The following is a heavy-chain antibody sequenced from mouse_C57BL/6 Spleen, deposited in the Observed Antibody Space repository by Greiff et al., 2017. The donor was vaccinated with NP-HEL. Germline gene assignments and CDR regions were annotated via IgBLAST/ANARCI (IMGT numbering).Heavy chain of an antibody. Sequence: VQLQQSGAELVRPGASVTLSCKASGYTFTDYEMHWVKQTPVHGLEWIGAIDPETGGTAYNQKFKGKAILTADKSSSTAYMELRSLTSEDSAVYYCTRWIYYGNLYAMDYWGQGTSVTVSS. CDR3: TRWIYYGNLYAMDY. CDR1: GYTFTDYE. V-gene: IGHV1-15*01. J-gene: IGHJ4*01. CDR2: IDPETGGT. D-gene: IGHD2-1*01.